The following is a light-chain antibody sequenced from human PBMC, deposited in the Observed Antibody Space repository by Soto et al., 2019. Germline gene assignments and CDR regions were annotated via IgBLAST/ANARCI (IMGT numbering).Light chain of an antibody. J-gene: IGKJ5*01. CDR2: GAS. CDR1: ESVSSN. CDR3: QQRSNWPT. V-gene: IGKV3-15*01. Sequence: EIVMTQSPVSLSVSPWERATLSCRASESVSSNLAWYQQKPGQAPRLLIYGASTRATGIPARFSGSGYGTDFTLTISSLEPEDFAVYYCQQRSNWPTFGQGTRLEIK.